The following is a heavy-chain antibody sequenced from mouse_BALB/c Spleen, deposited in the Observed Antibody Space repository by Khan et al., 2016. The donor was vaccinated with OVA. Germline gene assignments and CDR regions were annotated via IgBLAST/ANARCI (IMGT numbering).Heavy chain of an antibody. Sequence: VQLQASGPGLVKPSQSLSLTCTVTGYSITSGYAWNWIRQFPGNKLEWMGYLSYSGVIRYTPSLKSRISITRDTSKNQFFLQLNSVTTEDTATYYCARGNYYGYYFDYWGQGTTLTVSS. CDR3: ARGNYYGYYFDY. D-gene: IGHD1-1*01. CDR1: GYSITSGYA. V-gene: IGHV3-2*02. J-gene: IGHJ2*01. CDR2: LSYSGVI.